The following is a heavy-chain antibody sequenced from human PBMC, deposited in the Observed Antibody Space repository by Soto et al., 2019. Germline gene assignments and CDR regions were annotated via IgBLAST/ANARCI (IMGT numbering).Heavy chain of an antibody. CDR1: GGSISTVGHY. CDR2: IYHTGST. J-gene: IGHJ4*02. D-gene: IGHD1-1*01. CDR3: ARATGTLRSRNCDY. Sequence: SETLSLTCSVSGGSISTVGHYWTWIRQPPGKGLGWIGSIYHTGSTYYSKSLRSRLTMSVDTSKSQFSLRLSSVTAADTAVYYCARATGTLRSRNCDYWGQGSLVTVSS. V-gene: IGHV4-31*03.